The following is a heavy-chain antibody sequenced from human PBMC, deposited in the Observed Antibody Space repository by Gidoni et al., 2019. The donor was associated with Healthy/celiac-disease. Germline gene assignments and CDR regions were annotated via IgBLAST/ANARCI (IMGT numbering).Heavy chain of an antibody. V-gene: IGHV3-74*01. D-gene: IGHD3-10*01. CDR1: GFTFSSSW. CDR3: ASGLWFGELSFYYYGMDV. J-gene: IGHJ6*02. CDR2: INIDGSST. Sequence: EVQLVESGGGLVQPGGSLRLSCAASGFTFSSSWMHWVRQAPGKGLVWVSRINIDGSSTSYADSVKGRFTISRDNAKNTLYLQMNSLRAEDTAVYYCASGLWFGELSFYYYGMDVWGQGTTVTVSS.